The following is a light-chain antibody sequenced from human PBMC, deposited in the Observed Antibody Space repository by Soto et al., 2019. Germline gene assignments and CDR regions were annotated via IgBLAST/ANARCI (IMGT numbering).Light chain of an antibody. CDR2: RDS. CDR1: NIGSKN. V-gene: IGLV3-9*01. Sequence: SYELTQPLSVSVALGQTARITCGGNNIGSKNVHWYQQKPGQAPVLVIYRDSNRPSGIRERFSGSNSGNTATLTISRAQAGDEADYYCQVWDSSTGVVFGGGTKLTVL. J-gene: IGLJ2*01. CDR3: QVWDSSTGVV.